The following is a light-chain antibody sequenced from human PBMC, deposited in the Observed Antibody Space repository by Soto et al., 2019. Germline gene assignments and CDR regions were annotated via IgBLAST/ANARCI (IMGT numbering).Light chain of an antibody. V-gene: IGKV3-15*01. Sequence: EIVMTQSPATLSVSPGERATLSCSASQSVSSNLAWYQQKPCQAPRLLIYGASTRATGIPARFSGSGSGTEFTLTISSLQSEDFAVYYCQQYNNWPRTFGQGTKLELK. J-gene: IGKJ1*01. CDR1: QSVSSN. CDR3: QQYNNWPRT. CDR2: GAS.